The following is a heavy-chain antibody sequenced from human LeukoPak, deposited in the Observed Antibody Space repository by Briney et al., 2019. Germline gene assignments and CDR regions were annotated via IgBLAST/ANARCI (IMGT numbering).Heavy chain of an antibody. CDR1: GFTFSSYG. Sequence: LGGSLRLSCAASGFTFSSYGMNWVRQAPGNGLEGGTYISSRSSTKYYADSGKGRFTISRENAKNSLYLQVNRLRAPHRARYYFPGFTITMVRRVISWFDTGGQGTLVTVSA. D-gene: IGHD3-10*01. CDR3: PGFTITMVRRVISWFDT. J-gene: IGHJ5*02. CDR2: ISSRSSTK. V-gene: IGHV3-48*01.